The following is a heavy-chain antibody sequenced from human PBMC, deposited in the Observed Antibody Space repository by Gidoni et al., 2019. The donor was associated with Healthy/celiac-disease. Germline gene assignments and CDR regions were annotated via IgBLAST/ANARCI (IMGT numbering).Heavy chain of an antibody. V-gene: IGHV3-30*18. CDR2: ISYDGSNE. D-gene: IGHD3-3*01. CDR1: GFTFSSYR. CDR3: AKATGGELRFLEWYRLGFDP. Sequence: VQLVASGGGVVQPGRSLRPSCAASGFTFSSYRMHWVRQAPGKGLEWVAVISYDGSNEYYADSVKGRFTISRDNSKNTLYLQMNSLRAEDTAVDYCAKATGGELRFLEWYRLGFDPWGQGTLVTVSS. J-gene: IGHJ5*02.